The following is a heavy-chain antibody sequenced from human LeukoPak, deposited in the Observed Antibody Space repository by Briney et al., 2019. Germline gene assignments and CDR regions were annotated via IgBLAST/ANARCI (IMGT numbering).Heavy chain of an antibody. J-gene: IGHJ4*02. CDR1: GFTFSSYG. Sequence: GGTLRLSCAASGFTFSSYGMSWVRQAPGKGLEWVSAISGSGGSTYYADSVKGRFTISRDNSKNTLYLQMNSLRAEDTAVYYCAKDKLWDIAVAGSFDYWGQGTLVTVSS. CDR2: ISGSGGST. V-gene: IGHV3-23*01. D-gene: IGHD6-19*01. CDR3: AKDKLWDIAVAGSFDY.